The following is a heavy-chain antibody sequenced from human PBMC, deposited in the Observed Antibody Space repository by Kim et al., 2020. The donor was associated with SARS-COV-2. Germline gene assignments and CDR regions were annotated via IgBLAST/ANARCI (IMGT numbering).Heavy chain of an antibody. V-gene: IGHV4-39*01. J-gene: IGHJ4*02. CDR1: GASISSSSSNAY. D-gene: IGHD3-10*01. Sequence: SETLSLTCTVSGASISSSSSNAYWGWIRQPPGKGLEWIASISNSGKTYYNPSLRSRVTIYADTSKNQFSLHLSSVTAADTAVYYCALEGLSGAGGGPTDYWGQGILAIVSS. CDR3: ALEGLSGAGGGPTDY. CDR2: ISNSGKT.